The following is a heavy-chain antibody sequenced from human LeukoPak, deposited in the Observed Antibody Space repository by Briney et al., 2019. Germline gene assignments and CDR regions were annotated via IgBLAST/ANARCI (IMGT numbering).Heavy chain of an antibody. J-gene: IGHJ6*04. V-gene: IGHV3-74*01. CDR2: IVNDEITT. CDR3: ARDRGLYGMDV. D-gene: IGHD3-10*01. CDR1: GFTFRSHW. Sequence: GGSLRLSCVASGFTFRSHWMHWVRQAPGKGLEWVSYIVNDEITTNYAESVRGRFTTSRDNAKNTIYLQMDSLRAEDTAVYYCARDRGLYGMDVWGKGTTVTVSS.